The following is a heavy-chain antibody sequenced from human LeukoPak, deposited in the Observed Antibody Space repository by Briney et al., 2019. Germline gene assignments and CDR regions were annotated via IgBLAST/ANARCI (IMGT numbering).Heavy chain of an antibody. Sequence: SETLSLTCTVSGGFITSSSYYWGWIRQPPGKGLEWIGSVYNSGSTYYNPSLKSRVTLSVDTSKNQFSLNLRSVTDADMAVYYCARSYCSSTSCYAVGAVDIWGQGTMVTVSS. CDR3: ARSYCSSTSCYAVGAVDI. D-gene: IGHD2-2*01. V-gene: IGHV4-39*01. CDR1: GGFITSSSYY. J-gene: IGHJ3*02. CDR2: VYNSGST.